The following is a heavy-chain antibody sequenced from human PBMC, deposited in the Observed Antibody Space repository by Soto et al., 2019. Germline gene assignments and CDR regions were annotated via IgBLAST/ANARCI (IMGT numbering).Heavy chain of an antibody. Sequence: NPSETLSLTCTVSGGSISSYYWSWIRQPPGKGLEWIGYIYYSGSTNYNPSLKSRVTISVDTSKNQFSLKLSSVTAADTAVYYCARHSIVATTHGNNWFDPWGQGTLVTVSS. V-gene: IGHV4-59*08. D-gene: IGHD5-12*01. CDR1: GGSISSYY. CDR2: IYYSGST. J-gene: IGHJ5*02. CDR3: ARHSIVATTHGNNWFDP.